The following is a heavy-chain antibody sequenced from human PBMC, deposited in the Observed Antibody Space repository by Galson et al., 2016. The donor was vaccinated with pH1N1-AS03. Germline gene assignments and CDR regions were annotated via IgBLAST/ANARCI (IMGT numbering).Heavy chain of an antibody. J-gene: IGHJ4*02. V-gene: IGHV6-1*01. Sequence: CAISGDSVSSNTVAWNWIRLSPSRGLEGLGRTYYRSKWYTDYGLSVERRLTINSDPSKNLISLQLNSLTPEDSAIYYCGRVSSLTSSWYGPIDYWGQGTRVTVSS. CDR3: GRVSSLTSSWYGPIDY. D-gene: IGHD6-13*01. CDR2: TYYRSKWYT. CDR1: GDSVSSNTVA.